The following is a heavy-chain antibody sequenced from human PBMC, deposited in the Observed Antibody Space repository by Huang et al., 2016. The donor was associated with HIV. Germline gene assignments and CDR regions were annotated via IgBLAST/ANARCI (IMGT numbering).Heavy chain of an antibody. D-gene: IGHD2-21*02. CDR1: GFSFSHYG. Sequence: QEHLVESGGGVVQPGGSLRLSCATSGFSFSHYGMHWIRQAPGKGLEWVAFISFDGGNKQYADSAKGRFTISRDNSKKMLFLEMNSLRGDDTAFYYCATDLGGYSFDYWGQGALVSVSS. CDR2: ISFDGGNK. CDR3: ATDLGGYSFDY. V-gene: IGHV3-30*02. J-gene: IGHJ4*02.